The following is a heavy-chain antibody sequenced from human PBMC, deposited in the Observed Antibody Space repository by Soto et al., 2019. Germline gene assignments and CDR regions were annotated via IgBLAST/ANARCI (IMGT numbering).Heavy chain of an antibody. CDR3: ASSYYDFWSGYYCLDP. D-gene: IGHD3-3*01. J-gene: IGHJ5*02. CDR2: ISAYNGNT. V-gene: IGHV1-18*01. Sequence: ASVKVSCKASGYTFTSYGISWVRQAPGQGLEWMGWISAYNGNTNYAQKLQGRVTMTTDTSTSTAYMELRSLRSDDTAVYYCASSYYDFWSGYYCLDPWGQGTLVTVS. CDR1: GYTFTSYG.